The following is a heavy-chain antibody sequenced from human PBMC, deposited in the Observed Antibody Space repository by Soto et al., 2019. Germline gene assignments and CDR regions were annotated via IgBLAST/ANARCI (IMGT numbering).Heavy chain of an antibody. J-gene: IGHJ4*02. CDR1: GYTFTSYG. D-gene: IGHD5-12*01. CDR3: ARDRVHQMKWLWPY. Sequence: QVQLVQSGAEVKKPGASVKVSCKASGYTFTSYGISWVRQAPGQGLEWMGWISAYNGNTNYAQKLQGRVTMTTDSAASTAYMELRSLRSDDTAVYYCARDRVHQMKWLWPYWGQGTLVTVSS. CDR2: ISAYNGNT. V-gene: IGHV1-18*04.